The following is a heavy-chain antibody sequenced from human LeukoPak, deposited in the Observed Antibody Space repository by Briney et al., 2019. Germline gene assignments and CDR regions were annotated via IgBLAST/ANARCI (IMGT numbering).Heavy chain of an antibody. D-gene: IGHD1-26*01. CDR2: IGTSSGST. Sequence: GASVKVSCKASGYTFNNFGISWVRQAPGQGLEWMGWIGTSSGSTNYAQKLQGRVTMTTDTSTSTAYMELRSLRSDDTAVYYCASTDDPRGSYFDYWGQGTLVTVSS. CDR3: ASTDDPRGSYFDY. J-gene: IGHJ4*02. CDR1: GYTFNNFG. V-gene: IGHV1-18*01.